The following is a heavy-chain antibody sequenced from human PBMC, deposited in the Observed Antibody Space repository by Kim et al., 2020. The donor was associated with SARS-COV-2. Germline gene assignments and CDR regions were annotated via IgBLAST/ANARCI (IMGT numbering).Heavy chain of an antibody. D-gene: IGHD5-18*01. V-gene: IGHV3-15*01. J-gene: IGHJ6*02. Sequence: GGSLRLSCAASGFTFSNAWMSWVRQAPGKGLEWVGRIKSKTDGGTTDYAAPVKGRFTISRDDSKNTLYLQMNSLKTEDTAVYYCTTAGYSYGLGGMDVWGQGTTVTVSS. CDR3: TTAGYSYGLGGMDV. CDR1: GFTFSNAW. CDR2: IKSKTDGGTT.